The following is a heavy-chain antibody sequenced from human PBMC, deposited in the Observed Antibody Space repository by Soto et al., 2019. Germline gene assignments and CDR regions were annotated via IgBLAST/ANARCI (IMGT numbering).Heavy chain of an antibody. CDR1: GFTFSSYS. V-gene: IGHV3-21*01. J-gene: IGHJ6*02. CDR2: ISSSSSYI. Sequence: VGSLRLSCAASGFTFSSYSMNWVRQAPGKGLEWVSSISSSSSYIYYADSVKGRFTISRDNAKNSLYLQMNSLRAEDTAVYYCARDRRIFGGTGMDVWGQGTTVTVSS. CDR3: ARDRRIFGGTGMDV. D-gene: IGHD3-3*01.